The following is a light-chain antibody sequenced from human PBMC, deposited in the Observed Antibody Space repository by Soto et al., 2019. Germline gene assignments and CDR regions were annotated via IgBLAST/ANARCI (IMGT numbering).Light chain of an antibody. J-gene: IGKJ1*01. CDR3: QQYDTWPRT. V-gene: IGKV3-15*01. CDR1: QSVSTN. Sequence: ENVLTQSPGTLSLSPGERATLSCRASQSVSTNFAWYLQKPGQAPRLLIYGASTRATAVPARFTASGSGTEFTLSISSLQSDDFGVYYCQQYDTWPRTFGQGTKVDIK. CDR2: GAS.